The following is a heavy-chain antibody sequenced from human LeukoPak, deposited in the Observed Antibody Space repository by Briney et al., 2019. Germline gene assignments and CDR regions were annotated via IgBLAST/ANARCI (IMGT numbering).Heavy chain of an antibody. V-gene: IGHV3-48*04. CDR3: AELGITMIGGV. Sequence: GGSVRLSCAASGFTFSSYWMSWVRQAPGKGLEWVSYISSSGSTIYYADSVKGRFTISRDNAKNSLYLQMNSLRAEDTAVYYCAELGITMIGGVWGKGTTVTISS. D-gene: IGHD3-10*02. CDR1: GFTFSSYW. J-gene: IGHJ6*04. CDR2: ISSSGSTI.